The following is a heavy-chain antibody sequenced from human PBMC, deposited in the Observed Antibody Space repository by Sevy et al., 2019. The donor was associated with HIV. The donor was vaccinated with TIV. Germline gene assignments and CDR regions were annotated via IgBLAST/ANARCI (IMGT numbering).Heavy chain of an antibody. CDR2: INHSGST. J-gene: IGHJ3*02. CDR1: GGSFSGYY. Sequence: SETLSLTCAVYGGSFSGYYWSWIRQPPGKGLEWIGEINHSGSTNYNPSLKSRVTIPVDTSKNQFSLKLSSVTAADTAVYYCATSGYDFWSGYWHDAFDIWGQGTMVTVSS. V-gene: IGHV4-34*01. CDR3: ATSGYDFWSGYWHDAFDI. D-gene: IGHD3-3*01.